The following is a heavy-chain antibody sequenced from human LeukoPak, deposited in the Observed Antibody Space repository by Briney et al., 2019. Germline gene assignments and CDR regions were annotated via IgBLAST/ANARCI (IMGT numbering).Heavy chain of an antibody. CDR2: ISAYNGHT. CDR1: GYTFSSYG. CDR3: ARNIVATRKLDY. J-gene: IGHJ4*02. D-gene: IGHD5-12*01. V-gene: IGHV1-18*01. Sequence: ASVKVSCKASGYTFSSYGISWVRQAPGQGLEWMGWISAYNGHTNSAQKLQGRVTMTTDTSTSTAYMELSSLRAEDTAVYYCARNIVATRKLDYWGQGTLVTVSS.